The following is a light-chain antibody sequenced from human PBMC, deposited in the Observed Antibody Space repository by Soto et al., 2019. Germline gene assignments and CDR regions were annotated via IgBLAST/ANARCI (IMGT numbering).Light chain of an antibody. Sequence: QSVLTQPASVSGSPGQSITISCTGTSSDIGSYNYVAWYQQFPGKTPKLIIYEVRNRPSGVSFRFSGSKSGNTASLTISGLQAEDEADYYCCSYAGSYTFYVFGTGTKVTVL. CDR2: EVR. J-gene: IGLJ1*01. CDR1: SSDIGSYNY. V-gene: IGLV2-14*01. CDR3: CSYAGSYTFYV.